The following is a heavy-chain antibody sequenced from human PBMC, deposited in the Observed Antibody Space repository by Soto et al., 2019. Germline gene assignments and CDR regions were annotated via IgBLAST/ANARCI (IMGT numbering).Heavy chain of an antibody. CDR3: ARDRAPSNV. CDR2: INAGNGNT. CDR1: GYTFTSYA. V-gene: IGHV1-3*01. Sequence: QVQLVQSGAEVKKPGASVKVSCKASGYTFTSYAMHWVRQAPGQRLEWMGWINAGNGNTKYSQKFQGRVTITRDTAGAMATMAVGSLKFKDTVVYCCARDRAPSNVWGEGPTVTVSS. J-gene: IGHJ6*04.